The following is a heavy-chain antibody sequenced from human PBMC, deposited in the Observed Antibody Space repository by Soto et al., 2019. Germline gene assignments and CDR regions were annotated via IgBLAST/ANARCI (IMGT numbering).Heavy chain of an antibody. CDR3: ARSYCDYYFDY. V-gene: IGHV1-69*13. Sequence: SLNISCEASGRTFSRYAIGWKRQAPGQGLEWMGGIIPIFGTANYAQKFQGRVTITADEYTSTAYMELSSLRPEDTAVYYCARSYCDYYFDYWGQRTPVTVSS. CDR2: IIPIFGTA. CDR1: GRTFSRYA. J-gene: IGHJ4*02. D-gene: IGHD4-17*01.